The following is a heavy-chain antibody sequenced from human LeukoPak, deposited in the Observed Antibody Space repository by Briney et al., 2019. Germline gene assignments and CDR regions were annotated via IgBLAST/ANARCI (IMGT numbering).Heavy chain of an antibody. CDR1: VCSIIRYY. D-gene: IGHD6-19*01. Sequence: SETLSLTCPVCVCSIIRYYWSGLGQPAAKELAGVGCIYYSGSTNYNPSLKSRVPISLDTSKNQFSLKLSSVTAADTAVYYCARVRYSSGWYLLAFDYWGQGTLVTVSS. CDR3: ARVRYSSGWYLLAFDY. V-gene: IGHV4-59*01. J-gene: IGHJ4*02. CDR2: IYYSGST.